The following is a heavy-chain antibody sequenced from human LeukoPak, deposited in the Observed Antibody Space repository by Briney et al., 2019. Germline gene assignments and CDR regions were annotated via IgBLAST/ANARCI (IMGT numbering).Heavy chain of an antibody. CDR2: ISYDGSKK. CDR1: GFTFSSYA. V-gene: IGHV3-30*04. J-gene: IGHJ6*03. Sequence: PGGSLRLSCAASGFTFSSYAMHWVRQAPGKGLEWVAVISYDGSKKYYADSVKGRFTISRDNSKNTQHLQMNSLRAEDTAVYYCARGPRVEAAGFVYYHYIDVWGKGTTVTVSS. D-gene: IGHD1-26*01. CDR3: ARGPRVEAAGFVYYHYIDV.